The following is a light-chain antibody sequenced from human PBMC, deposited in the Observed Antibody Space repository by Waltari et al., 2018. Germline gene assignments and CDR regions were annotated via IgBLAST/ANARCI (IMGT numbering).Light chain of an antibody. Sequence: DIPMTQSPSTLSASVGSRVTITCRASQSISSWLAWYQQKPGKAPKLLIYKASSLESGVPSRFSGSGSGTEFTLTISSLQPDDFATYYCQQYNSYSTFGQGTKLEIK. CDR2: KAS. CDR3: QQYNSYST. V-gene: IGKV1-5*03. CDR1: QSISSW. J-gene: IGKJ2*01.